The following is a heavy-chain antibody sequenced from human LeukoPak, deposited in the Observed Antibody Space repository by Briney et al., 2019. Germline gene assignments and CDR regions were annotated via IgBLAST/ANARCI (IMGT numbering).Heavy chain of an antibody. V-gene: IGHV4-39*07. CDR2: IYYSGST. J-gene: IGHJ1*01. Sequence: SETLSLTCTVSGGSISSSSYYWGWIRQPPGKGLEWIGSIYYSGSTYYNPSLKSRVTISVDTSKNQFSLKLSSVTAADTAVYYCARGLEMATILYFQHWGQGTLVTVSS. CDR1: GGSISSSSYY. D-gene: IGHD5-24*01. CDR3: ARGLEMATILYFQH.